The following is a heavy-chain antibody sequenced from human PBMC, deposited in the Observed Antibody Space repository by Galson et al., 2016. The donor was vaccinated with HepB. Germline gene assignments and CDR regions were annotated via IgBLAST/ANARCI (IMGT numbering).Heavy chain of an antibody. Sequence: SLRLSCAASGFTFSGYGMHWVRQAPGKGLEWVAFISYDGSNKKYADSVKGRFTISRDNSKKTLYLQMNSLRAEDTAVYYCAREDSTIAAASFDYWGQGTLVTVSA. CDR2: ISYDGSNK. CDR3: AREDSTIAAASFDY. V-gene: IGHV3-30*03. CDR1: GFTFSGYG. D-gene: IGHD6-13*01. J-gene: IGHJ4*02.